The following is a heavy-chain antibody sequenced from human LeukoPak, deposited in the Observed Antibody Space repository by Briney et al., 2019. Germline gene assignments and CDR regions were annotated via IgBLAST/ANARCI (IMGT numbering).Heavy chain of an antibody. V-gene: IGHV1-46*01. CDR2: INPSGGST. D-gene: IGHD4-11*01. Sequence: ASVKVSCKASGYTFTSYDINWVRQATGQGLEWMGIINPSGGSTSYAQKFQGRVTMTRDMSTSTVYMELSRLRSDDTAAYYCARDHYSNYGDFDYWGQGTLVTVSS. CDR3: ARDHYSNYGDFDY. CDR1: GYTFTSYD. J-gene: IGHJ4*02.